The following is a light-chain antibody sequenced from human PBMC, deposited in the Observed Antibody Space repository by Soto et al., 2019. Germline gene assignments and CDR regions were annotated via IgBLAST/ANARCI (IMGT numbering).Light chain of an antibody. CDR1: SSNIGAGYD. J-gene: IGLJ1*01. V-gene: IGLV1-40*01. Sequence: VVTQPPSVSGAPGQRVTISCTGSSSNIGAGYDVHWYQQLPGTAPKLLIYGNSNRPSGVPDRFSGSKSGTSASLAITGLQAEDEADYYCQSYDSSLSGDYVFGTGTKLTVL. CDR2: GNS. CDR3: QSYDSSLSGDYV.